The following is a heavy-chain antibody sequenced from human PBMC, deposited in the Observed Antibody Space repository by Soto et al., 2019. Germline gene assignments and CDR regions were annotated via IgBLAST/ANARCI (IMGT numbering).Heavy chain of an antibody. V-gene: IGHV3-49*03. J-gene: IGHJ5*02. CDR3: TRTYYYDSSGYYPPWFDP. Sequence: SLRLSCTASGFTFGDYAMSWFRQAPGKGLEWVGFIRSKAYGGTTEYAASVKGRFTISRDDSKSIAYLQMNSLKTEDTAVYYCTRTYYYDSSGYYPPWFDPWGQGTLVTVSS. CDR1: GFTFGDYA. CDR2: IRSKAYGGTT. D-gene: IGHD3-22*01.